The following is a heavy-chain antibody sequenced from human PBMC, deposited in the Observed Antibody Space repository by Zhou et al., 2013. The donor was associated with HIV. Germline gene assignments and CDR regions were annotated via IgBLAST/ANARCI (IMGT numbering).Heavy chain of an antibody. CDR3: ARGIYNSGWPMDF. D-gene: IGHD6-19*01. Sequence: QVRLVQSGAEVKKPGSSVKVSCKASRGTFNNFAYSWVRQAPGQGLEWMGGIIPIFRTPNYAQRFQGRVTITADESTRTVYMELISLRFDDTAIYYCARGIYNSGWPMDFWGHGTLVTVSS. CDR1: RGTFNNFA. V-gene: IGHV1-69*12. J-gene: IGHJ4*01. CDR2: IIPIFRTP.